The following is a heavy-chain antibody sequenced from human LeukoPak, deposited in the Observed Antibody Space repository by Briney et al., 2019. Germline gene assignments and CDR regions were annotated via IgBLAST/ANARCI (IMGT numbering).Heavy chain of an antibody. CDR3: ARDRGMYYYDSRGFDY. V-gene: IGHV3-21*01. J-gene: IGHJ4*02. D-gene: IGHD3-22*01. Sequence: GGSLRLSCAASGFTFSSYSMNRVRQAPGKGLEWVSSISSSSSYIYYADSVKGRFTISRDNAKNSLYLQMNSLRAEDTAVYYCARDRGMYYYDSRGFDYWGQGTLVTVSS. CDR1: GFTFSSYS. CDR2: ISSSSSYI.